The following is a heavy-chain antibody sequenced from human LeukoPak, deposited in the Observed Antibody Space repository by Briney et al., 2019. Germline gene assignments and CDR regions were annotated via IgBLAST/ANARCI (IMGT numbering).Heavy chain of an antibody. Sequence: GGSLRLSCAASGLSFSVYWMHWVRHAPGKGLVWVGHINEDGTSASHADSVKGRFTISRDNAKNTLYLQMNSLTVEDTAVYYCARVPTSSYGFGQWGQGSLVTVSS. J-gene: IGHJ4*02. CDR3: ARVPTSSYGFGQ. D-gene: IGHD5-18*01. CDR1: GLSFSVYW. CDR2: INEDGTSA. V-gene: IGHV3-74*01.